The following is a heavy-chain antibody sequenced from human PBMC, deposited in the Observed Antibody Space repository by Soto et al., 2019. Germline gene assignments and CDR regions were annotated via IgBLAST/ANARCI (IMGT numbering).Heavy chain of an antibody. V-gene: IGHV1-46*01. Sequence: ASVKVCCKASGYIFTTYYMHWLRQATGQGLEWMGIINPSDGSTIYAQKFQGRVTMTRDTSTSTVYMELSSLRSEDTAVYYCARDKTDTTMAHHYFDYWGQGTLVTVSS. CDR1: GYIFTTYY. D-gene: IGHD5-18*01. CDR3: ARDKTDTTMAHHYFDY. CDR2: INPSDGST. J-gene: IGHJ4*02.